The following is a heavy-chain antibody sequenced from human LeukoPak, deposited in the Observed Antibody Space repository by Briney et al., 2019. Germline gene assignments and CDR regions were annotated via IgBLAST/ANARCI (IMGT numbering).Heavy chain of an antibody. Sequence: PGGSLRLSCAASGFTFSSYWMSWVRQAPGKGLEWVANIKQDGSEKYYVDSVKGRFTISRDNAKNSLYLQMNSLRAEDTAVYYCARDSYYDSSGYRYYYYGMDVWGQGITVTVSS. J-gene: IGHJ6*02. V-gene: IGHV3-7*01. CDR1: GFTFSSYW. D-gene: IGHD3-22*01. CDR3: ARDSYYDSSGYRYYYYGMDV. CDR2: IKQDGSEK.